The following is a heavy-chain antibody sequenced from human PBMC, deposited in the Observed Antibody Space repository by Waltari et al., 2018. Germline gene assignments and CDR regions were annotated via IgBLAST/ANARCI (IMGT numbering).Heavy chain of an antibody. CDR3: ARDARDDILTGYKGFDY. D-gene: IGHD3-9*01. V-gene: IGHV3-53*01. J-gene: IGHJ4*02. CDR1: GFTVSSNY. CDR2: IYIGGST. Sequence: EVQLVESGGGLIQPGGSLRLSCAASGFTVSSNYMSWVRQAPGKGLEWVSVIYIGGSTYYADSVKGRFTISRDNSKNTLYLQMNSLRAEDTAVYYCARDARDDILTGYKGFDYWGQGTLVTVSS.